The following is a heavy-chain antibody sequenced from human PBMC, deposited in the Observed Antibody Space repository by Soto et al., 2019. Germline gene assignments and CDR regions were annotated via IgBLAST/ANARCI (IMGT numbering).Heavy chain of an antibody. D-gene: IGHD3-10*01. J-gene: IGHJ4*02. CDR2: IIPIFGTA. CDR3: ARDYYGSGSRDYYFDY. Sequence: QVQLVQSGAEVKKPGSSVKVSCMASGGTFSSYAISWVRQAPGQGLEWMGGIIPIFGTANYAQKFQGRVTITADESTSTAYMELSSLRSEDTAVYYCARDYYGSGSRDYYFDYWGQGTLVTVSS. V-gene: IGHV1-69*01. CDR1: GGTFSSYA.